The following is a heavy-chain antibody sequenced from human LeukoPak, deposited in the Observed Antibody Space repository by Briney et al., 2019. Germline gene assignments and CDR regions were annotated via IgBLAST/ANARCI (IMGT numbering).Heavy chain of an antibody. J-gene: IGHJ4*02. Sequence: QPGGSLRLSCSASGFTFSSYAMYWVRQAPGKGLEYVSAISSNGGSTSYAASVKARFTISRDNSKNTLYLQMSSLRAEDTAVYYCVKGSGGVSYCYDSSGYYYDYWGQGTLVTVSS. CDR2: ISSNGGST. CDR3: VKGSGGVSYCYDSSGYYYDY. CDR1: GFTFSSYA. V-gene: IGHV3-64D*09. D-gene: IGHD3-22*01.